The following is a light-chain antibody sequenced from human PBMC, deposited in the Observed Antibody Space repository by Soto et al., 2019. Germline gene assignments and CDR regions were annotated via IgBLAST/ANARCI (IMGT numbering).Light chain of an antibody. CDR1: QSVSRY. V-gene: IGKV1-5*01. J-gene: IGKJ1*01. CDR3: QSYNSYLWT. Sequence: TQSPGTLSLSPGERATLSCRASQSVSRYLVWYQQKPGKAPKLLIYDASSLESGVPSRFSGSGSGTEFTLTISSLQPDDFATYYCQSYNSYLWTFGQGTKVEI. CDR2: DAS.